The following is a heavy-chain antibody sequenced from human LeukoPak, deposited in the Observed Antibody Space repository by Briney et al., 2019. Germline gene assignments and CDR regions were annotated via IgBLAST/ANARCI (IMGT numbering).Heavy chain of an antibody. Sequence: GESLQISCKGSGYTFTNYWIGWVRQMPGKGLEWMGIIYPIDSDTRYSPSFRGQVTFSVDKSNNTAYLQWSILKASDTAMYYCARPSAYGEDAFDVWGQGTMVTVSS. CDR1: GYTFTNYW. CDR2: IYPIDSDT. CDR3: ARPSAYGEDAFDV. J-gene: IGHJ3*01. V-gene: IGHV5-51*01. D-gene: IGHD2-21*01.